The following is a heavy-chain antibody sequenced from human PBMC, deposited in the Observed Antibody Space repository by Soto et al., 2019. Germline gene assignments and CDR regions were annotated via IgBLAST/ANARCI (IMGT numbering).Heavy chain of an antibody. CDR3: AKGGGGPDY. V-gene: IGHV3-30*18. CDR1: GFTFSSYG. J-gene: IGHJ4*02. D-gene: IGHD2-15*01. Sequence: QVQLVESGGGVVQPGRSLRLYCAASGFTFSSYGMHWVRQAPGKGLEWVAVISYDGSNKYYADSVKGRFTISRDNSKNTLYLQMNSLRAEDTAVYYCAKGGGGPDYWGQGTLVTVSS. CDR2: ISYDGSNK.